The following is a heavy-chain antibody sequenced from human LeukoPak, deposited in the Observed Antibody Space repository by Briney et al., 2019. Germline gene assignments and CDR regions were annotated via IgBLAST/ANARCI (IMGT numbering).Heavy chain of an antibody. J-gene: IGHJ6*03. CDR1: GGSFSGYY. CDR3: ARHGTRYHYYFMDV. Sequence: PSETLSLTCGVYGGSFSGYYWTWIRQPPGKGLEWIGEINYSGSTNYNPSLKSRITVSVDTSKNQFSLKLSSVTAADTAVYYCARHGTRYHYYFMDVWGKGTTVTISS. D-gene: IGHD1-26*01. CDR2: INYSGST. V-gene: IGHV4-34*01.